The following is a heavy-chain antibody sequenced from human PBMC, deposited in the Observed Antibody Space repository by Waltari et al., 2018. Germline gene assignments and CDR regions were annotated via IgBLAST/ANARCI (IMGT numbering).Heavy chain of an antibody. CDR2: IYSGGST. CDR1: GFTVSSNY. V-gene: IGHV3-53*01. J-gene: IGHJ4*02. Sequence: EVQLVESGGGLIQPGGSMRLSCAASGFTVSSNYMSWVRQAPGKGLEWVSVIYSGGSTYYADSVKGRFTISRDNSKNTLYLQMNSLRAEDTSVYYCARDGWNYYDSSGYSHWGQGTLVTVSS. CDR3: ARDGWNYYDSSGYSH. D-gene: IGHD3-22*01.